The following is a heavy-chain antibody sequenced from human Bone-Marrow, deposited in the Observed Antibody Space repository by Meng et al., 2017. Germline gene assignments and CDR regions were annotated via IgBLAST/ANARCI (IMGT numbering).Heavy chain of an antibody. CDR1: GFTFSSYA. Sequence: GESLKISCAASGFTFSSYAMSWVRQAPGKGLEWVSAISGSGGSTYYADSVKGRFTISRDNSKNTLYLQMNSLRVEDTAVYYCAKWQYYYDSSGYNGADYWGQGTLVTVSS. J-gene: IGHJ4*02. CDR3: AKWQYYYDSSGYNGADY. D-gene: IGHD3-22*01. V-gene: IGHV3-23*01. CDR2: ISGSGGST.